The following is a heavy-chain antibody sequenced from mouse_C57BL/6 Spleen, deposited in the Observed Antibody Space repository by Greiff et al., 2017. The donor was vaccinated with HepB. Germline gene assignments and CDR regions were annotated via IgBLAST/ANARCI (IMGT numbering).Heavy chain of an antibody. Sequence: EVQLVESGGGLVKPGGSLKLSCAASGFTFSSYTMSWVRQTPEKRLEWVATISGGGGNTYYPDSVKGRFTISRDNAKNTLYLQMSSLRSEDTALYYCARGDSNYRGYAMDYWGQGTSVTVSS. CDR3: ARGDSNYRGYAMDY. V-gene: IGHV5-9*01. J-gene: IGHJ4*01. D-gene: IGHD2-5*01. CDR1: GFTFSSYT. CDR2: ISGGGGNT.